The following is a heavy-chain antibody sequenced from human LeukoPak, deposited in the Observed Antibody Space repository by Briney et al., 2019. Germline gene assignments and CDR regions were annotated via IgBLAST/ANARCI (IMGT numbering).Heavy chain of an antibody. V-gene: IGHV3-23*01. Sequence: GWSLRLSCAASGFTFSSYAMSWVRQAPGKGLERVSAISGSGGSTYYADSVKGRFTISRDNSKNTLYLQMNSLRAEDTAVYYCAKWGYCSSTSCYDGPFDYWGQGTLVTVSS. CDR2: ISGSGGST. CDR3: AKWGYCSSTSCYDGPFDY. J-gene: IGHJ4*02. D-gene: IGHD2-2*01. CDR1: GFTFSSYA.